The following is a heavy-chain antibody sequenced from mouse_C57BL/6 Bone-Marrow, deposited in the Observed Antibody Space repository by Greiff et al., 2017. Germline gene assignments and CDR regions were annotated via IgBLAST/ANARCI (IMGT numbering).Heavy chain of an antibody. CDR3: ARGGAQALFDY. V-gene: IGHV5-17*01. CDR2: ISSGSSTI. D-gene: IGHD3-2*02. CDR1: GFTFSDYG. J-gene: IGHJ2*01. Sequence: EVKLQESGGGLVKPGGSLKLSCAASGFTFSDYGMHWVRQAPEKGLEWVAYISSGSSTIYYADTVKGRFTISRDNAKNTLFLQMTSLRSEDTAMYYCARGGAQALFDYWGQGTTLTVSS.